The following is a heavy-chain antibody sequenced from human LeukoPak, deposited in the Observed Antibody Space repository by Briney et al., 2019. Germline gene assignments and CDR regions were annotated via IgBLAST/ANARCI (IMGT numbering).Heavy chain of an antibody. Sequence: GGSLRLSCAASGFTFSSYAMHWVRQAPGKGLEWVAVISYDGSNKYYADSVKGRFTISRDNSKNTLYLQMNSLRAEDTAVYYCAKDLESETFDYWGQGTLVTVSS. CDR2: ISYDGSNK. CDR3: AKDLESETFDY. V-gene: IGHV3-30-3*01. D-gene: IGHD1-1*01. CDR1: GFTFSSYA. J-gene: IGHJ4*02.